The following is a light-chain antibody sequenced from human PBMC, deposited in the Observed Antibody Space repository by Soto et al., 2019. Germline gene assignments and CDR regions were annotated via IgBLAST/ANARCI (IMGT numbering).Light chain of an antibody. CDR2: AAS. V-gene: IGKV1-27*01. J-gene: IGKJ3*01. Sequence: DIPMTQSPSSLSASVGDRVTITCRASQGIANYLAWYQQKSWKVPKLLIYAASTFETGVPSRFSGSGFGTEYTLSIISLQPEDFATYYCHKYNGAPYTFGPGTKVDIK. CDR1: QGIANY. CDR3: HKYNGAPYT.